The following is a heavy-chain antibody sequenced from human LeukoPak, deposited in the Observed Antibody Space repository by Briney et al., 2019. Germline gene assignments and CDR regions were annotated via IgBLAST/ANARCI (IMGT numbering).Heavy chain of an antibody. Sequence: GASVKVSCKASGGTFSSYAISWVRQAPGQGLEWMGGIIPIFGTANYAQKFQGRVTITTDESTSTAYMELSSLRSEDTAVYYCAVGDDYGDYVLLFHYWGQGTLVTVSS. J-gene: IGHJ4*02. V-gene: IGHV1-69*05. CDR3: AVGDDYGDYVLLFHY. CDR1: GGTFSSYA. CDR2: IIPIFGTA. D-gene: IGHD4-17*01.